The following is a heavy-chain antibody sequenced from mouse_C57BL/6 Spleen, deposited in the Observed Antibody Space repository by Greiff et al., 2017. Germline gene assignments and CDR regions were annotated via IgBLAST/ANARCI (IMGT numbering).Heavy chain of an antibody. CDR3: ARKLYYYGSSPYAMDY. D-gene: IGHD1-1*01. V-gene: IGHV1-55*01. J-gene: IGHJ4*01. Sequence: QVQLQQPGAELVKPGASVKMSCKASGYTFTSYWITWVKQRPGQGLEWIGDIYPGSGSTNYNEKFKSEATLTVDTSASTAYMQLSSLTSEDSAVYYCARKLYYYGSSPYAMDYWGQGTSGTVSS. CDR2: IYPGSGST. CDR1: GYTFTSYW.